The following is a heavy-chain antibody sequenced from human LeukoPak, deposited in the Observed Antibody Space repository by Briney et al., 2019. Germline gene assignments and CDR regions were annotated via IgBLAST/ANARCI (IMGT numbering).Heavy chain of an antibody. CDR1: GYTFSSYS. J-gene: IGHJ4*02. D-gene: IGHD6-13*01. Sequence: GGSLRLSCAGSGYTFSSYSMNWVRQAPGKGLEWVSSISSSSSYIYYADSVKGRFTISIDNAKNSLYLQMNSLRAEDTAVYYCARVSSSSWDYWGQGTLVTVSS. V-gene: IGHV3-21*01. CDR2: ISSSSSYI. CDR3: ARVSSSSWDY.